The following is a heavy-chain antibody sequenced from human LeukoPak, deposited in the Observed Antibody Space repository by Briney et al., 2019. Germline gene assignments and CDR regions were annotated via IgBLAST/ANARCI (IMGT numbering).Heavy chain of an antibody. Sequence: GGSLRLSCAASGFTFSSYSMNWVRQAPGKGLEWVSSISSSSSYIYYADSVKGRFTISRDNAKNSLYLQMNSLRAEDTAVYYCAKSTTVTTTDFDYWGQGTLVTVSS. V-gene: IGHV3-21*04. CDR3: AKSTTVTTTDFDY. D-gene: IGHD4-17*01. J-gene: IGHJ4*02. CDR1: GFTFSSYS. CDR2: ISSSSSYI.